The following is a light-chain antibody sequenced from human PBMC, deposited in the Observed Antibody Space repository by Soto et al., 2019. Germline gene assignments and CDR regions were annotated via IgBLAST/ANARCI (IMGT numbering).Light chain of an antibody. CDR1: SSDVGAYNR. CDR3: TSYVGSRNVNWV. V-gene: IGLV2-8*01. Sequence: QSVLTQPPSASGSPGQSVTISCTGTSSDVGAYNRVSWYQHHPGKAPKLMIYEVSKRPSGVPDRFSGSKSGNTASLTVSGLQAEDEADYYCTSYVGSRNVNWVFGGGTKLTVL. CDR2: EVS. J-gene: IGLJ3*02.